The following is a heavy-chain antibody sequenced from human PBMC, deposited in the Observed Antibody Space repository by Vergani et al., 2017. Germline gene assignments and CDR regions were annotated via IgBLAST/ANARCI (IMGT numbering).Heavy chain of an antibody. D-gene: IGHD2-15*01. J-gene: IGHJ4*02. Sequence: VQLVESGGGVVQPGGSLRLSCSTSGFTFNVHGMHWVRQAPGKGLEWVAFIRYDGSPQYYADSVRGRFTVSRDNSKNTLFLFMNTLRPEDTALYYCATGGAAFCGGASCYDFFDYWGQGTLVSVSS. V-gene: IGHV3-30*02. CDR1: GFTFNVHG. CDR2: IRYDGSPQ. CDR3: ATGGAAFCGGASCYDFFDY.